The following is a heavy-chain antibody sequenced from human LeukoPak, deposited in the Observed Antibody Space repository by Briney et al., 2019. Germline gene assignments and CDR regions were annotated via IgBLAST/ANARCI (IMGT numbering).Heavy chain of an antibody. J-gene: IGHJ6*02. CDR3: ARGPDSSSWYQAYYYYYGMDV. Sequence: ASVKVSCKASGYTFTSYAMNWVRQAPGQGLEWMGWINTNTGNPTYAQGFTGWFVFSLDTSVSTAYLQISSLKAEDTAVYYCARGPDSSSWYQAYYYYYGMDVWGQGTTVTVSS. CDR2: INTNTGNP. D-gene: IGHD6-13*01. CDR1: GYTFTSYA. V-gene: IGHV7-4-1*02.